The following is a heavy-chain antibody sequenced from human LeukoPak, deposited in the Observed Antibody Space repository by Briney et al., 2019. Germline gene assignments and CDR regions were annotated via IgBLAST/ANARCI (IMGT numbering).Heavy chain of an antibody. CDR2: LYYTAST. V-gene: IGHV4-39*07. Sequence: SETLSLTCAVSGVSISSSCYFWGRNRQPTGLGLVWISSLYYTASTDYNPSLKSRVTISVDTSKNQFSLKLSSVTAADTAVYYCARTGTPKTMIVVVIRSRAFDMGGEGTMVTVSS. CDR3: ARTGTPKTMIVVVIRSRAFDM. D-gene: IGHD3-22*01. CDR1: GVSISSSCYF. J-gene: IGHJ3*02.